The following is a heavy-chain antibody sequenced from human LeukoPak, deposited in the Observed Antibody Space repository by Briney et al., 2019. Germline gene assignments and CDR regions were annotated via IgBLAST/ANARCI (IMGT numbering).Heavy chain of an antibody. CDR3: ARVYNPDFHYHMDV. Sequence: PSGTLSLTCAVSGGSISTNDYYWGWIRRPPGKGLEWIGSIYYTGSTYYNPSLKGRVTVSLDTSKYQFSLKLTSVSAADTAIYYCARVYNPDFHYHMDVWGKGTTVTVSS. D-gene: IGHD1-14*01. CDR1: GGSISTNDYY. J-gene: IGHJ6*03. V-gene: IGHV4-39*07. CDR2: IYYTGST.